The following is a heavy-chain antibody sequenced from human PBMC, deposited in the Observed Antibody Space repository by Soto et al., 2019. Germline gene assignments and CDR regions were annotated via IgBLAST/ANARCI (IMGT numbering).Heavy chain of an antibody. J-gene: IGHJ4*02. Sequence: QVQLQESGPGLVKPSETLSLTCTVSGGSISSYYWCWIRQSPGKGLELIGYSYDSGSTKYNPTLKSRAPISVDTSKNQFALKLSSVTAADTSVYYCARGRGDTAMAWYYWGQGTLVTVSS. CDR3: ARGRGDTAMAWYY. V-gene: IGHV4-59*01. D-gene: IGHD5-18*01. CDR1: GGSISSYY. CDR2: SYDSGST.